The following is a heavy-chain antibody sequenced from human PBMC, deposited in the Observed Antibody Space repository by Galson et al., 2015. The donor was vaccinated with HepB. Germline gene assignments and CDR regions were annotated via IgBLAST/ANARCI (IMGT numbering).Heavy chain of an antibody. V-gene: IGHV1-69*06. D-gene: IGHD4-17*01. CDR1: GGTFSSYA. J-gene: IGHJ2*01. CDR3: ASRRQTVTSDWYFDL. CDR2: IIPIFGTA. Sequence: SVKVSCKASGGTFSSYAISWVRQAPGQGLEWMGGIIPIFGTANYAQKFQGRVTITADKSTSTAYMELSSLRPEDTAVYYCASRRQTVTSDWYFDLWGRGTLVTVSS.